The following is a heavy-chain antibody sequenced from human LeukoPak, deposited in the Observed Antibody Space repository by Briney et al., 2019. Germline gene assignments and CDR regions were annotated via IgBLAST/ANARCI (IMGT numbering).Heavy chain of an antibody. CDR2: IIPIFGTA. CDR1: GYTLTELS. V-gene: IGHV1-69*13. CDR3: ALNQAEGY. Sequence: GASVKVSCKVSGYTLTELSMHWVRQAPGQGLEWMGGIIPIFGTANYAQKFQGRVTITADESTSTAYMELSSLRSEDTAVYYCALNQAEGYWGQGTLVTVSS. J-gene: IGHJ4*02.